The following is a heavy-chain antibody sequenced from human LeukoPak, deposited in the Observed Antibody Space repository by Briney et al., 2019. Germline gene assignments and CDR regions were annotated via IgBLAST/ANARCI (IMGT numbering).Heavy chain of an antibody. D-gene: IGHD3-22*01. CDR3: ARDYSSGYPVDY. J-gene: IGHJ4*02. CDR1: GFTFSSYA. Sequence: PGGSLGLSCAASGFTFSSYAMHWVRQAPGKGLEWVAVISYDGSNKYYADSVKGRFTISRDNSKDTLYLQMNSLRAEDTAVYYCARDYSSGYPVDYWGQGTLVTVSS. V-gene: IGHV3-30-3*01. CDR2: ISYDGSNK.